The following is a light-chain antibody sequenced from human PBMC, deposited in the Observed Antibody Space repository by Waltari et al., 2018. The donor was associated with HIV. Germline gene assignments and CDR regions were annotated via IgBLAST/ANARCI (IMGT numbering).Light chain of an antibody. J-gene: IGLJ3*02. Sequence: QSVLTQPPSVSAAPGQKVTISCSGSTSNIGNDYVSWYQHVPGAAPRLLIYDNNKRPPGIPDRFSGSRSGTSATLGITGLQTGDEAHYYCGTWDRSLSAAVFGGGTKLTVL. CDR1: TSNIGNDY. V-gene: IGLV1-51*01. CDR2: DNN. CDR3: GTWDRSLSAAV.